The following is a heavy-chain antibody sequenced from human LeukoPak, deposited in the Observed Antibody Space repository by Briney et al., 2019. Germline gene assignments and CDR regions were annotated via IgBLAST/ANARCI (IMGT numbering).Heavy chain of an antibody. CDR2: ISGSSSYR. V-gene: IGHV3-11*05. CDR3: ARGGGYCSATGCYPFDY. CDR1: GFTFSDYY. Sequence: GGSLRLSCAASGFTFSDYYMSWIRQAPGKGLEWISYISGSSSYRNHADSVKGRFTNSRDNAKNSLYLQMNSLRAEDTAVYYCARGGGYCSATGCYPFDYWGQGTLVTVSS. J-gene: IGHJ4*02. D-gene: IGHD2-2*01.